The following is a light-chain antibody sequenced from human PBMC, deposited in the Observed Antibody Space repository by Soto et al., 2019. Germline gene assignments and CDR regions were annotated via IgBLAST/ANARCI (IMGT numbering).Light chain of an antibody. CDR3: QHRRSWPIT. J-gene: IGKJ5*01. Sequence: EIVLTQSPGTLSLSPGEGATLSCRASQSVDDYLAWYQQKPGQAPRLLIYEASNRATGVPARFSGSGSGTDFTLTISRLEPEDFAVYYCQHRRSWPITYGLGTRLEIK. CDR2: EAS. V-gene: IGKV3-11*01. CDR1: QSVDDY.